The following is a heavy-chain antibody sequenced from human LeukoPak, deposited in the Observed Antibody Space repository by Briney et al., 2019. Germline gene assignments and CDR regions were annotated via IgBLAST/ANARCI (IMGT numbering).Heavy chain of an antibody. V-gene: IGHV3-53*05. Sequence: GGSLRLSCAASEFTVSRNYMTWVRQAPGKGLEWVSLTYSDGSTYYADSVKGRFTISRDNSKNTLYLQMTSLRPEDTAVYYCASRNHPSGKWWYFDYWGQGTLVTVSS. CDR3: ASRNHPSGKWWYFDY. D-gene: IGHD1-14*01. J-gene: IGHJ4*02. CDR1: EFTVSRNY. CDR2: TYSDGST.